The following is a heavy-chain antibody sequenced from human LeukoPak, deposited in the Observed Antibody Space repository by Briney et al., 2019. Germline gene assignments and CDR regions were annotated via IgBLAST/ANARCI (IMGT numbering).Heavy chain of an antibody. V-gene: IGHV5-51*01. CDR1: GSSFTSYW. CDR2: IYPGDSDT. D-gene: IGHD3-22*01. CDR3: ARDYYDSSGCTVPAFDI. J-gene: IGHJ3*02. Sequence: GASLKISCKGSGSSFTSYWIGWVRQMPGKGLEWMGIIYPGDSDTRYSPSFQGQVTISADKSITTAYLQWSSLKASDTAMYYCARDYYDSSGCTVPAFDIWGQGTMVTVSS.